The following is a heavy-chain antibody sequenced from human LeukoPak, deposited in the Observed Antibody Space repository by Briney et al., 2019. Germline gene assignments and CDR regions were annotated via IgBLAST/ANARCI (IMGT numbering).Heavy chain of an antibody. CDR3: ARGGTMVRGAHDY. V-gene: IGHV3-21*01. D-gene: IGHD3-10*01. CDR2: ISSSSSYI. J-gene: IGHJ4*02. CDR1: GFTFSSYS. Sequence: GSLRLSCAASGFTFSSYSMNWVRQAPGKGLEWVSSISSSSSYIYYADSVKGRFTISRDNAKNSLYLQMNSLRAEDTAVYYCARGGTMVRGAHDYWGQGTLVTVSS.